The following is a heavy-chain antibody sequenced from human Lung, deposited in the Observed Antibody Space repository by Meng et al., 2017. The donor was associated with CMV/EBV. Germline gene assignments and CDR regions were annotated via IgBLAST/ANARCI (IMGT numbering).Heavy chain of an antibody. V-gene: IGHV3-11*04. CDR2: ISSSGSTI. CDR1: GFTFSDYY. D-gene: IGHD4-23*01. Sequence: ADSGFTFSDYYMSWIRQAPGKGLEWVSYISSSGSTIYYADSVKGRFTISRDNAKNSLYLQMNSLRAEDTAVYYCARVQGGNSWGFDYWGQGTLVTVSS. CDR3: ARVQGGNSWGFDY. J-gene: IGHJ4*02.